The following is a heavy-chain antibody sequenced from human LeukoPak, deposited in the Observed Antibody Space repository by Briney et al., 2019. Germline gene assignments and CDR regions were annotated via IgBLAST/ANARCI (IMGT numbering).Heavy chain of an antibody. V-gene: IGHV1-2*02. D-gene: IGHD3-22*01. Sequence: ASVKVSCKASGYTFTGYYMHWVRQAPGQGLEWMGWINPNSGGTNYAQKFQGRVTMTRDTSISTAYMELSRLRSDDTAVYYCARDRQRWWEDYYDSSGYYGDYWGQGTLVTVSS. J-gene: IGHJ4*02. CDR2: INPNSGGT. CDR3: ARDRQRWWEDYYDSSGYYGDY. CDR1: GYTFTGYY.